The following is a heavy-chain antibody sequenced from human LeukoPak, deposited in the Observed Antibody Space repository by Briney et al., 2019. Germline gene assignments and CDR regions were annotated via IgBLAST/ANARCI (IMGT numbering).Heavy chain of an antibody. J-gene: IGHJ5*02. Sequence: ASVKVSCKASGYTFTSYDINWVRQATGQGLEWMGWMNPNSGNTGYAQKFQGRVTMTRNTSISTAYMELSSLRSEDTAVYYCARGEYCSGGSCYHWFDPWGQGTLVTVSS. CDR3: ARGEYCSGGSCYHWFDP. D-gene: IGHD2-15*01. V-gene: IGHV1-8*01. CDR2: MNPNSGNT. CDR1: GYTFTSYD.